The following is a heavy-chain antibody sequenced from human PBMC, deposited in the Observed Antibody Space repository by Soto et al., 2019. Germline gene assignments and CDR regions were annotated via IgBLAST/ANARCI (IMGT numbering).Heavy chain of an antibody. V-gene: IGHV5-51*01. CDR2: IYPGDSDS. J-gene: IGHJ5*02. Sequence: GESLKISCKGSGYSFTSYWIGWVRQMPGKGLQWMGIIYPGDSDSRYSPSFQGQVTISSDKSISTAYLQWSSLKASDTAMYYRASLRQLVSSTGFDPWGQGNLVTVSS. D-gene: IGHD6-6*01. CDR1: GYSFTSYW. CDR3: ASLRQLVSSTGFDP.